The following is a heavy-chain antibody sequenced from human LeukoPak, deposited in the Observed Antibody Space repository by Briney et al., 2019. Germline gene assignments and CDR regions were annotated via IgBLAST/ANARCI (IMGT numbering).Heavy chain of an antibody. Sequence: GGSLRLSCAASGFTFSSYAMHWVRQAPGKGLEWVAVISYDGSNKYYADSVKGRFTISRDNSKNTLYLQMNSLRAEDTAVYYCARAPYSGYVVSTFDIWGQGTMVTVSS. CDR3: ARAPYSGYVVSTFDI. V-gene: IGHV3-30*04. CDR1: GFTFSSYA. CDR2: ISYDGSNK. J-gene: IGHJ3*02. D-gene: IGHD5-12*01.